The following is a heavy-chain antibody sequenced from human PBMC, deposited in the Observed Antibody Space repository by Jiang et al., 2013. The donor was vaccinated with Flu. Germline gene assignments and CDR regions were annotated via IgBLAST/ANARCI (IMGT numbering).Heavy chain of an antibody. J-gene: IGHJ3*01. V-gene: IGHV4-39*07. CDR2: IYYSGST. CDR3: ATPGGYYDSSGYGSAFDV. Sequence: LLKPSETLSLTCTVSGGSISSSSYYWGWIRQPPGKGLEWIGSIYYSGSTYYNPSLKSRVTISVDTSKNQFSLKLSSVTAADTAVYYCATPGGYYDSSGYGSAFDVWGQGTMVTVSS. D-gene: IGHD3-22*01. CDR1: GGSISSSSYY.